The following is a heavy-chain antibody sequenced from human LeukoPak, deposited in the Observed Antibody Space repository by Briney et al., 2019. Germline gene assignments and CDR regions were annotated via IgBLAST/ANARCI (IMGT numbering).Heavy chain of an antibody. V-gene: IGHV4-34*01. Sequence: SETLSLTCAVYGGSFSGYYWSWIRQPPGKGLEWIGEINHSGSTSYNPSLKSRVTISVDTSKNQFSLKLSSVTAADTAVYYCARDSRSWPRGWSDPWGQGTLVTVSS. J-gene: IGHJ5*02. CDR3: ARDSRSWPRGWSDP. CDR1: GGSFSGYY. D-gene: IGHD6-13*01. CDR2: INHSGST.